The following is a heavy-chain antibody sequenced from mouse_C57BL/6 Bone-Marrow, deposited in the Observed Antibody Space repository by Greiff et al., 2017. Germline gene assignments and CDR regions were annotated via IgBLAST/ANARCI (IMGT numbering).Heavy chain of an antibody. CDR1: GFNINADY. J-gene: IGHJ2*01. CDR2: IDPENGDT. CDR3: TVYYDYDDEGDY. D-gene: IGHD2-4*01. V-gene: IGHV14-4*01. Sequence: EVQLQQSGAELVRPGASVKLSCTASGFNINADYMHWVKQRPEQGLEWIGWIDPENGDTEYASKFQGKATITADTSSNTAYLQLSSLTSEDSAVYYCTVYYDYDDEGDYWGQGTTLTVSS.